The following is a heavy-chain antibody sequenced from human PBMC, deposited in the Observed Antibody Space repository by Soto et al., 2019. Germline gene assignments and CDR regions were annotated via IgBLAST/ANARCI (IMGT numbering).Heavy chain of an antibody. V-gene: IGHV4-31*03. CDR3: ARDPTGYYGMDV. D-gene: IGHD4-17*01. J-gene: IGHJ6*02. Sequence: QVQLQESGPGLVKPSQTLSLSCTVSGGSISSGGYDWSWIRQHPGKGLEWIGYIYYSGRTYYNPSLKSRVTISVDTSKNQFSLKLSSVTAVDTAVYYCARDPTGYYGMDVWGQGTTVTVSS. CDR1: GGSISSGGYD. CDR2: IYYSGRT.